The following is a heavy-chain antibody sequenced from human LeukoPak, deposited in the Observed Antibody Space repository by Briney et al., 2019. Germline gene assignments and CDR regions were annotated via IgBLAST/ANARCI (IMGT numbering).Heavy chain of an antibody. Sequence: PVGSLRLSCAASGFTFSSYAMSAGRETPGEGLEWVSAISGSGGSTYYADSVKGRFTISRDNSKNTLYLQMNSLRAEDTAVYYCAKTYYGSGSYYNPFDYWGQGTLVTVSS. V-gene: IGHV3-23*01. CDR3: AKTYYGSGSYYNPFDY. CDR1: GFTFSSYA. J-gene: IGHJ4*02. D-gene: IGHD3-10*01. CDR2: ISGSGGST.